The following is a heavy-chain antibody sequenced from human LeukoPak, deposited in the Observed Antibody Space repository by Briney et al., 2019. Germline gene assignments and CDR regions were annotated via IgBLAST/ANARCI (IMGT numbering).Heavy chain of an antibody. J-gene: IGHJ3*02. CDR3: AQGRIAVADHAFDI. D-gene: IGHD6-19*01. V-gene: IGHV1-69*06. Sequence: ASVKVPCKASGGTFSSYAISWVRQAPGQGLEWMGRIIPIFGTANYAQKFQGRVTITADKSTSTAYMELSSLRSEDTAVYYCAQGRIAVADHAFDIWGQGTMVTVSS. CDR2: IIPIFGTA. CDR1: GGTFSSYA.